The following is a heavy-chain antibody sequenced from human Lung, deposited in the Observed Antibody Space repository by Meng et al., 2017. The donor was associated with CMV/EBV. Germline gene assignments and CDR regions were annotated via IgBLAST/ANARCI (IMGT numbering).Heavy chain of an antibody. Sequence: GGSLRLXCTVSGFTFSDYYMNWIRQAPGKGLQWVSYISSSGRTAHYADSVKGRFTISRDNAKNSLFLQMNSLSAEDTAVYYCAREAATVSYRWGQGTLVHGSS. CDR2: ISSSGRTA. CDR1: GFTFSDYY. J-gene: IGHJ4*02. D-gene: IGHD3-9*01. V-gene: IGHV3-11*01. CDR3: AREAATVSYR.